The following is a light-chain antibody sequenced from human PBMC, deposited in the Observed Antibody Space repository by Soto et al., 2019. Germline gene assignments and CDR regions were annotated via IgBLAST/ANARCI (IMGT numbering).Light chain of an antibody. CDR2: SSN. CDR1: SSNIGSNT. CDR3: AAWDDSLNGWV. J-gene: IGLJ3*02. Sequence: SVLTQPPSASRTPGQRVTISCSGGSSNIGSNTVNWYQQLPGTAPKLLIYSSNQRPSGVPDRFSGSKSGTSASLAISGLQSDDEADYYCAAWDDSLNGWVFGGGTQLTVL. V-gene: IGLV1-44*01.